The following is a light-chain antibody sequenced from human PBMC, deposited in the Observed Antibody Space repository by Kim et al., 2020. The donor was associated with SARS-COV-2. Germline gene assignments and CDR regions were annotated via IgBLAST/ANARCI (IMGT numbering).Light chain of an antibody. CDR2: SND. CDR1: SSNIVSNT. CDR3: AAWDGSLNGVV. V-gene: IGLV1-44*01. J-gene: IGLJ2*01. Sequence: QSVLTQPPSASGTPGQRVTIPCSGSSSNIVSNTVNWYQQLPGTAPKLLIYSNDQRPSGVPDRISGSKSGTSASLAISGLQSEDEADYYCAAWDGSLNGVVFGGGTKLTVL.